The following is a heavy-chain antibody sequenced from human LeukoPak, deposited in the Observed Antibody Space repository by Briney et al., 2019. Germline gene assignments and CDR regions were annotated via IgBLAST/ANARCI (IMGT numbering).Heavy chain of an antibody. CDR3: ARHGYCSSTSCYPDY. J-gene: IGHJ4*02. D-gene: IGHD2-2*03. Sequence: SETLSLTCAVYGGSFSGYYWSWIRQPPGKGLEWIGEINHSGGTNYNPSLKSRVTISVDTSKNQFSLKLSSVTAADTAVYYCARHGYCSSTSCYPDYWGQGTLVTVSS. V-gene: IGHV4-34*01. CDR2: INHSGGT. CDR1: GGSFSGYY.